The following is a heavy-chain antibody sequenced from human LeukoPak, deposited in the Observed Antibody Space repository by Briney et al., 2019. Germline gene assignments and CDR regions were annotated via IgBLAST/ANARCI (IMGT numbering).Heavy chain of an antibody. CDR1: GFTFSSYW. Sequence: GGSLRLSCAASGFTFSSYWVHWVRQARGKGLVWVSPINSDGSSTSYADSVKGRFTISRDNAKHTLSLQMNSLRAEDTAVYYCARVGGSNAFDIWGQGTMVIVSS. D-gene: IGHD1-26*01. CDR3: ARVGGSNAFDI. V-gene: IGHV3-74*01. CDR2: INSDGSST. J-gene: IGHJ3*02.